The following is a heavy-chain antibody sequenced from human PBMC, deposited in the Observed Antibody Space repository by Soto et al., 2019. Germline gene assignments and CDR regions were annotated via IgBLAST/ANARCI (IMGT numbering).Heavy chain of an antibody. V-gene: IGHV6-1*01. CDR2: TYYRSKWDN. CDR3: ARDSGGWFGESTEAFDM. Sequence: QSQTLSLTCAISGDSVSSNSAAWNWIRQSPSRGLEWLGRTYYRSKWDNDYAVSVKSRITINPDTSNNEFSLQVNPWTPEDTAVYYCARDSGGWFGESTEAFDMWGQGTMVTFSS. D-gene: IGHD3-10*01. J-gene: IGHJ3*02. CDR1: GDSVSSNSAA.